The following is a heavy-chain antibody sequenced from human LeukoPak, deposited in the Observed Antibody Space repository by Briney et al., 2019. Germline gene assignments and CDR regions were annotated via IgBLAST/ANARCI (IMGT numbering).Heavy chain of an antibody. J-gene: IGHJ4*02. V-gene: IGHV3-23*01. D-gene: IGHD4-17*01. CDR1: GFTFSSYA. Sequence: GGSLRLSCAASGFTFSSYAMSWVRQAPGKGLEWVSAISGSGGSTYYADSVKGRFTISRDNSKNTLYLQMNSLRAEDTAVYYCAKVVNDDYGDPGHFDYWGQGTLVTVSS. CDR3: AKVVNDDYGDPGHFDY. CDR2: ISGSGGST.